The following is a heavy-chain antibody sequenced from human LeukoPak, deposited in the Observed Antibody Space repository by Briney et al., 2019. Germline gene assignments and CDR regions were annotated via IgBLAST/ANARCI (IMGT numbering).Heavy chain of an antibody. CDR1: GGSISTYY. CDR3: ARGATSISYFDS. Sequence: SETLSLTCTLSGGSISTYYWSWIRQPPGKGLEWIGYIYYSGSTNYNPSLKSRVTISVDTSKNQFSLKLSSVTAADTAVYYCARGATSISYFDSRGQGTLVTVSS. D-gene: IGHD6-6*01. CDR2: IYYSGST. J-gene: IGHJ4*02. V-gene: IGHV4-59*01.